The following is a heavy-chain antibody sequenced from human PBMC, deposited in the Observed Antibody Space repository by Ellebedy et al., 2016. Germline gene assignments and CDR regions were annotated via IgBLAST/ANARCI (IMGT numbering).Heavy chain of an antibody. D-gene: IGHD3-16*01. V-gene: IGHV4-31*03. CDR3: ARIRPYYYDYTGGFFDL. CDR2: NFFSGGPS. J-gene: IGHJ4*02. CDR1: GQYIASSSRY. Sequence: SETLSLTXTVSGQYIASSSRYWSWVRQVPGKGLEWLGYNFFSGGPSYYHPSLTSRVSISVDRSKNQFSLHLNSVTAADTAIYFCARIRPYYYDYTGGFFDLWGQGIQVTVSA.